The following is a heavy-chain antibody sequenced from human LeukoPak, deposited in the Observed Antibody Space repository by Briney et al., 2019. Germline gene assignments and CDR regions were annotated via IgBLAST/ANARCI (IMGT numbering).Heavy chain of an antibody. D-gene: IGHD1-14*01. CDR3: ARVRRVSKRNLGRSTEYYSYYNMDV. Sequence: SETLSLTCAVYGGSFSGYYWSWIRQPPGKGLEWIGEINHSGSTNYNPSLKSRVTISVDTSKNQFSLKLSSVTAADTAVYYCARVRRVSKRNLGRSTEYYSYYNMDVWGKGTTVTVSS. J-gene: IGHJ6*03. CDR2: INHSGST. V-gene: IGHV4-34*01. CDR1: GGSFSGYY.